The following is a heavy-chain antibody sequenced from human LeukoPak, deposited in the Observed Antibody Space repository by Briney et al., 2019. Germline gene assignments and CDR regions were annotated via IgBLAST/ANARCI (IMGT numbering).Heavy chain of an antibody. J-gene: IGHJ4*02. Sequence: ASVKVSCKASGYTFTNYAINWVRQAPGQGLEWMGWINTNTGNPTYAQRFTRRFVFSLDTSVSTAYLQISSLKAEDTAVYYCARDSLDGSAYYWGQGTLVTVSS. V-gene: IGHV7-4-1*02. D-gene: IGHD5-24*01. CDR3: ARDSLDGSAYY. CDR1: GYTFTNYA. CDR2: INTNTGNP.